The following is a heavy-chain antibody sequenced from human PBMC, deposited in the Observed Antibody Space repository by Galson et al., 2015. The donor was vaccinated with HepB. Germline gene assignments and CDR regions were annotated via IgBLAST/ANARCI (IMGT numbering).Heavy chain of an antibody. CDR1: GDTFSSYA. Sequence: SLRLSCAASGDTFSSYAMSWVRQAPGKGLEWVSTISGSGGDTSYADSLKGRFTISRDNSENTLYLHMTSLRAEDTAVYYCAKTYGFWSGYIHFFDYWGQGTLVTVSS. D-gene: IGHD3-3*01. J-gene: IGHJ4*02. V-gene: IGHV3-23*01. CDR3: AKTYGFWSGYIHFFDY. CDR2: ISGSGGDT.